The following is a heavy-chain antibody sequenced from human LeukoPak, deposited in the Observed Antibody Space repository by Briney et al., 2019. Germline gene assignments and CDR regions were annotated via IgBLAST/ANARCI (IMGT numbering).Heavy chain of an antibody. Sequence: SQTLSLTCAISGDSVSSSSATWIWIRQSPARGLEWLGRTYYMSKWFDDYAVSVKGRITISPDTSKNQFSLQLNSVTPEDTAVYYCARVRRRKPITTIALVEAFDIWGQGTMVTVSS. CDR2: TYYMSKWFD. D-gene: IGHD3-22*01. V-gene: IGHV6-1*01. J-gene: IGHJ3*02. CDR1: GDSVSSSSAT. CDR3: ARVRRRKPITTIALVEAFDI.